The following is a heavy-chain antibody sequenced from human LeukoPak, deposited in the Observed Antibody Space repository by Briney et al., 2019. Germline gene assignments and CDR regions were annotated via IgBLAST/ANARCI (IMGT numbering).Heavy chain of an antibody. CDR1: GFTFSRYA. V-gene: IGHV3-30-3*01. D-gene: IGHD6-19*01. Sequence: GRSLRLSCATSGFTFSRYAMHWVRQAPGKGLEWVAGISYDGNNPYYADSVKGRCTVSRDNSKNTLDLHMNSLRGEDTALYYCAKDQKWLDTRGTIDYWGQGTLVTVSS. CDR3: AKDQKWLDTRGTIDY. CDR2: ISYDGNNP. J-gene: IGHJ4*02.